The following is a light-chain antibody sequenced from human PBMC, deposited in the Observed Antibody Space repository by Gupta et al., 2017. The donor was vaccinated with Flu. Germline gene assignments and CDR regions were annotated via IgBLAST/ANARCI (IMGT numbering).Light chain of an antibody. V-gene: IGKV3-11*01. J-gene: IGKJ2*01. CDR3: QQRSNGPPLYT. CDR1: QSVSSY. CDR2: DAS. Sequence: EIVLTQSPATLSLSPGERATLSCRASQSVSSYLAWYQKKPGQAPRLLIYDASNRATGIKARFSGSGDGTDFTLTISSREPEDFAVYYCQQRSNGPPLYTFGQGTKMEIK.